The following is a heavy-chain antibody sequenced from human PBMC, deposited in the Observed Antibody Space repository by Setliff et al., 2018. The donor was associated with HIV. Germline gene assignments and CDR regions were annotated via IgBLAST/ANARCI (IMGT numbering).Heavy chain of an antibody. D-gene: IGHD2-15*01. Sequence: GGSLRLSCAASGFTFSDHYMTWIRQAPGKGLEWISYIRGDSTEYVDSVKGRFTVSRDNANNSLFLQMNSLRADDTALYHCARGRGGYPHYLDVWGKGTTVTVSS. CDR3: ARGRGGYPHYLDV. CDR2: IRGDST. J-gene: IGHJ6*03. CDR1: GFTFSDHY. V-gene: IGHV3-11*05.